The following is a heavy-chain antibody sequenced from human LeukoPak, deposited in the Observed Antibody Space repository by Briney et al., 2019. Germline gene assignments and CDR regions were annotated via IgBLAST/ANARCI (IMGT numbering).Heavy chain of an antibody. D-gene: IGHD6-13*01. Sequence: SETLSLTCAVYGGSFSGYYWSWIRQPPGKGLEWIGYIYYSGSTNYNPSLKSRVTISVDTSKNQFSLKLSSVTAADTAVYYCARSQQQQLDWFDPWGQGTLVTVSS. CDR2: IYYSGST. J-gene: IGHJ5*02. CDR3: ARSQQQQLDWFDP. V-gene: IGHV4-59*01. CDR1: GGSFSGYY.